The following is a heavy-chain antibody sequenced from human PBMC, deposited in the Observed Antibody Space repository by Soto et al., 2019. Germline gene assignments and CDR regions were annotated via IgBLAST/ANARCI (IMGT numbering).Heavy chain of an antibody. Sequence: ASVKVSCKASGYTFTSYGISWVRQAPGQGLEWMGWISAYNGNTNYAQKLQGRVTMTTDTSTSTAYMELRSLRSDDTAVYYCARDFWDHSGVIRYHYYGMDVWGQGTTVTVSS. J-gene: IGHJ6*02. V-gene: IGHV1-18*01. CDR1: GYTFTSYG. D-gene: IGHD5-12*01. CDR2: ISAYNGNT. CDR3: ARDFWDHSGVIRYHYYGMDV.